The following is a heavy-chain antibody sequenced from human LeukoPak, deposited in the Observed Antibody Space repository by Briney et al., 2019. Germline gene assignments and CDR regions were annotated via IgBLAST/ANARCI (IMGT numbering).Heavy chain of an antibody. CDR3: ARTYYDILTGHHNWFDP. D-gene: IGHD3-9*01. CDR2: IYHSGST. Sequence: SETLSLTCTVSGGSISSGGYYWSWIRQPPGKGLEWIGYIYHSGSTYYNPSLKSRVTISVDRSKNQFSLKLSSVTAADTAVYYCARTYYDILTGHHNWFDPWGQGTLVTVSS. CDR1: GGSISSGGYY. V-gene: IGHV4-30-2*01. J-gene: IGHJ5*02.